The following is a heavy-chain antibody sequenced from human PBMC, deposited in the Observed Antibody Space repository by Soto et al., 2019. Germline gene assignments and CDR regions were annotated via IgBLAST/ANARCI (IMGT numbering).Heavy chain of an antibody. CDR2: INSDGSST. CDR3: ARDFSYYDSSGYYYVPSGMDV. V-gene: IGHV3-74*01. CDR1: GFTFSSYW. D-gene: IGHD3-22*01. Sequence: PGGSLRLSCAASGFTFSSYWMHWVRQAPGKGLVWVSRINSDGSSTSYADSVKGRFTISRDNAKNTLYLQMNSLRAEDTAVYYCARDFSYYDSSGYYYVPSGMDVWGQGTTVTVS. J-gene: IGHJ6*02.